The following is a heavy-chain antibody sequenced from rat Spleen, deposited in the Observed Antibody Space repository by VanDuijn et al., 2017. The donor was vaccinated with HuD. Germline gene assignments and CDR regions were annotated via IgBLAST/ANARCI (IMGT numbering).Heavy chain of an antibody. D-gene: IGHD1-12*01. CDR1: GFTFSDYY. Sequence: EVQLAESGGGLVQPGRSLKLSCAVSGFTFSDYYMAWVRQAPTKGLEWVASISYDDTSTHYRDSVKGRFTISRDIAKSNLYLQMDSLRSEDTATYYCATLIAYWGQGVMVTVSS. V-gene: IGHV5-20*01. CDR2: ISYDDTST. CDR3: ATLIAY. J-gene: IGHJ2*01.